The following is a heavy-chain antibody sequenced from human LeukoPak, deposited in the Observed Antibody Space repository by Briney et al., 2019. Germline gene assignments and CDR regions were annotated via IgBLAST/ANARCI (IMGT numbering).Heavy chain of an antibody. Sequence: SETLSLTCTVSGGSISGYYWSWIRQPPGKGLEWIGYIYYSGSTNYNPSLKSRVTISVDTSKNQFSLKLSSVTAADTAVYYCASYDSSVGFDYWGQGTLVTVSS. CDR1: GGSISGYY. J-gene: IGHJ4*02. CDR3: ASYDSSVGFDY. V-gene: IGHV4-59*01. CDR2: IYYSGST. D-gene: IGHD3-22*01.